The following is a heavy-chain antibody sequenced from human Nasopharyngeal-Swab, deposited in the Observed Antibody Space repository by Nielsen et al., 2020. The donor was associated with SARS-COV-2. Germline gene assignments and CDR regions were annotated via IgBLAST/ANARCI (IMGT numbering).Heavy chain of an antibody. V-gene: IGHV4-59*08. CDR1: GGTISSYY. Sequence: SETLPLTCTVSGGTISSYYWSWIRQPPGKGLEWIGYIYYSGSTNYNPSLKSRVTISVDTSKNKFSLKLSSVTAADTAVYYCAARGSSGWFGYCGQGTLVTVSS. CDR2: IYYSGST. J-gene: IGHJ4*02. CDR3: AARGSSGWFGY. D-gene: IGHD6-19*01.